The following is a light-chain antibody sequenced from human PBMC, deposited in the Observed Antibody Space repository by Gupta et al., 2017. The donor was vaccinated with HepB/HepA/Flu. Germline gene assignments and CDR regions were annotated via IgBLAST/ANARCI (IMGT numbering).Light chain of an antibody. J-gene: IGKJ3*01. CDR3: QQSYTTLS. V-gene: IGKV1-39*01. CDR1: QSISNY. CDR2: AAS. Sequence: DIQMTQSPSSLSASIGDRVTITCRASQSISNYLNWYQQKPGKAPNLLIYAASSLHSGVPSRFSGSGSGTVFTLTISSLQPEDFATYYGQQSYTTLSFGPGTKVDIK.